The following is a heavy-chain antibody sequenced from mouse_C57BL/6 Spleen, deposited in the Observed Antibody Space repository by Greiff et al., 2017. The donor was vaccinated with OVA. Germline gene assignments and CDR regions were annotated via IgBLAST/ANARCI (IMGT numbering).Heavy chain of an antibody. CDR2: INPNNGGT. CDR3: ARRGDGYDDGLFAY. D-gene: IGHD2-2*01. CDR1: GYTFTDYN. J-gene: IGHJ3*01. V-gene: IGHV1-22*01. Sequence: EVHLVESGPELVKPGASVKMSCKASGYTFTDYNMHWVKQSHGKSLEWIGYINPNNGGTSYNQKFKGKATLTVNKSSSTAYMELRSLTSEDSAVYYCARRGDGYDDGLFAYWGQGTLVTVSA.